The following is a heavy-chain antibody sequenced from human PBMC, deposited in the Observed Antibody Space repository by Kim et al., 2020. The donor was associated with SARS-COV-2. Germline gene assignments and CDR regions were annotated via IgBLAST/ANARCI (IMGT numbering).Heavy chain of an antibody. V-gene: IGHV3-49*03. CDR1: GFTFGDYA. CDR3: TRDSLAVADLGYYYYGMDV. CDR2: IRSKAYGGTT. J-gene: IGHJ6*02. Sequence: GGSLRLSCTASGFTFGDYAMSWFRQAPGKGLEWVGFIRSKAYGGTTEYAASVKGRFTISRDDSKSIAYLQMNSLKTEDTAVYYCTRDSLAVADLGYYYYGMDVWGQGTTVTVSS. D-gene: IGHD6-19*01.